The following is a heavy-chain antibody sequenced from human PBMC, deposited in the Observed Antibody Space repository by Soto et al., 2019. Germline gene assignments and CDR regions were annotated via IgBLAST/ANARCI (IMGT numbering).Heavy chain of an antibody. V-gene: IGHV3-33*01. CDR3: ARGDIAGAGSADYYYYMDV. CDR2: IHNNGISK. CDR1: GFTFSSYG. D-gene: IGHD6-19*01. J-gene: IGHJ6*03. Sequence: GESLKISCAASGFTFSSYGMHWVRQAPGKGLEWVAVIHNNGISKYYADSVKGRFTISRDNSKNTLYLQTNSLRPEDTALYYCARGDIAGAGSADYYYYMDVWGKGTTVTVSS.